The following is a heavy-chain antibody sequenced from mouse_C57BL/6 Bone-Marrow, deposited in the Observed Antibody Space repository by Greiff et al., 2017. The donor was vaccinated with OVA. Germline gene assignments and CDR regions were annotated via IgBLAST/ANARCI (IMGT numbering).Heavy chain of an antibody. CDR3: ARRCLHYYGSSWAWFAY. CDR1: GYTFTSYG. D-gene: IGHD1-1*01. J-gene: IGHJ3*01. Sequence: QVQLKQSGAELARPGASVKLSCKASGYTFTSYGISWVKQRTGQGLEWIGEIYPRSGNTYYNEKFKGKATLTADKSSSTAYMELRSLTSEDSAVYFCARRCLHYYGSSWAWFAYWGQGTLVTVSA. CDR2: IYPRSGNT. V-gene: IGHV1-81*01.